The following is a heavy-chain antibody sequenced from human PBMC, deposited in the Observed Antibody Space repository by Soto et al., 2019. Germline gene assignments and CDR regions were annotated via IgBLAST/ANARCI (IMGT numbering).Heavy chain of an antibody. CDR1: GGSISSSSYY. CDR2: IYYSGST. D-gene: IGHD6-13*01. J-gene: IGHJ6*02. Sequence: SETLSLTCTVSGGSISSSSYYWGWIRQPPGKGLEWIGSIYYSGSTYYNPSLKSRVTISVDTSKNQFSLKLSSVTAADTAVYYCASGYSSSWYEYYYYYYGMDVWGQGTTVTVS. V-gene: IGHV4-39*01. CDR3: ASGYSSSWYEYYYYYYGMDV.